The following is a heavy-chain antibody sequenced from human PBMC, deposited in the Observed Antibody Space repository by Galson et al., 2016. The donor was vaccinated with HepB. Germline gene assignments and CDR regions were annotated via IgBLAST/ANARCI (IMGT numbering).Heavy chain of an antibody. CDR1: GFTFSDFY. Sequence: SLRLSCAASGFTFSDFYMTWIRQAPGKGLEWVSYISSTGNSMYYADSVKGRFTISRDNAKNSLSLEVNSLRAEDTAVYYCARSGYYKKGWFDPWGQGTLVIVSS. CDR2: ISSTGNSM. CDR3: ARSGYYKKGWFDP. J-gene: IGHJ5*02. V-gene: IGHV3-11*04. D-gene: IGHD3-9*01.